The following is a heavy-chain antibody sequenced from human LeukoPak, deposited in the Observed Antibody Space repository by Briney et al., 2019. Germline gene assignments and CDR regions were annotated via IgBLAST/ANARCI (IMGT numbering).Heavy chain of an antibody. D-gene: IGHD1-1*01. V-gene: IGHV3-23*01. CDR2: ISGSGGST. CDR1: GFTFSSYA. J-gene: IGHJ6*02. CDR3: AILGRERYYYYYGMDV. Sequence: GGSLRLSCAASGFTFSSYAMSWVRQAPGKGLEWVSAISGSGGSTYYADSVKGRFTISRGNSKNTLYLQMNSLRAEDTAVYYCAILGRERYYYYYGMDVWGQGTTVTVSS.